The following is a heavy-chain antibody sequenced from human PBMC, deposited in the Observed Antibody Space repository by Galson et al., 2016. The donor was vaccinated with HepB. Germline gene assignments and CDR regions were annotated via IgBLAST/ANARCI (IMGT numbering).Heavy chain of an antibody. J-gene: IGHJ4*02. V-gene: IGHV3-21*04. CDR3: ASRVSVDY. Sequence: SLRLSCAASGFSFNTYSFNWVRQAPGKGLEWVSSISTGSTYIYYADSVKGRFTISRDNAKNSLYLQMNSLKAEDTAVYYCASRVSVDYWGQGTLVTVSS. CDR1: GFSFNTYS. D-gene: IGHD6-13*01. CDR2: ISTGSTYI.